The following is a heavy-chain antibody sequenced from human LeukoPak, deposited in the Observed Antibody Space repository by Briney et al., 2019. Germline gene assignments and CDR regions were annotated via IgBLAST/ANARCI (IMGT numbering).Heavy chain of an antibody. J-gene: IGHJ4*02. CDR3: ARDLTLVLRHPAY. CDR1: GYTFTIFG. V-gene: IGHV1-18*01. CDR2: RIAYNGHT. Sequence: ASVKVSCKASGYTFTIFGISWGRQAPGQRLEWMGWRIAYNGHTQYAQKLQGRVTTTPDTSTRTAYMEMRSLRSDDTAVYYCARDLTLVLRHPAYWGEGTLVTVSS. D-gene: IGHD5/OR15-5a*01.